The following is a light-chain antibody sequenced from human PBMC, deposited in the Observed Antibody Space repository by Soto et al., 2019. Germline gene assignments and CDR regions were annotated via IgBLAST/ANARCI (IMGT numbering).Light chain of an antibody. CDR1: SSDVGNSNF. CDR3: SSYADFNNVL. CDR2: EVT. J-gene: IGLJ3*02. V-gene: IGLV2-8*01. Sequence: QLVLTQPPSASGSPGQSVTISCTGTSSDVGNSNFISWYQHYPGKAPKLMIYEVTKRPSGVPDRFSGSKSGNIVSLTVSGLQGEDEANYYCSSYADFNNVLFGGGTKVTVL.